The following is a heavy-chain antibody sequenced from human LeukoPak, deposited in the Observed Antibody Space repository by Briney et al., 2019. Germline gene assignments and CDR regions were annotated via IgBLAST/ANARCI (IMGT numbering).Heavy chain of an antibody. Sequence: SETLSLTCSVSGGSISSYYWSWIRQPPGKGLEWIGYIYYNGITNYNPSLKSRVTISVDTSKNQLSLKLNSVTAADTAVYYCARQPGYSSGWYYFDYWGQGTLVTVSS. D-gene: IGHD6-19*01. CDR2: IYYNGIT. V-gene: IGHV4-59*08. CDR1: GGSISSYY. CDR3: ARQPGYSSGWYYFDY. J-gene: IGHJ4*02.